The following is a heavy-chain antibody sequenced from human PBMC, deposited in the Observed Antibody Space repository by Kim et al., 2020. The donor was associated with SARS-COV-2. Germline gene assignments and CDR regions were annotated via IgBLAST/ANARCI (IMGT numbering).Heavy chain of an antibody. V-gene: IGHV4-59*08. CDR3: ARQQLLTFPDY. Sequence: TYHPSLKSRVTISVDTAKTQFSLKLSSVTAADTAVYYCARQQLLTFPDYWGQGTLVTVSS. D-gene: IGHD2-2*01. J-gene: IGHJ4*02.